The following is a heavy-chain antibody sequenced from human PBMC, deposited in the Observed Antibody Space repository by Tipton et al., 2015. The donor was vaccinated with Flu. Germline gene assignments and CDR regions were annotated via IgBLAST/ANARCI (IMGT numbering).Heavy chain of an antibody. J-gene: IGHJ3*02. Sequence: GSLRLSCAASGFTFSSYWMSWVRQAPGKGLEWVANIKQDGSEKYYVDSVKGRFTISRDNAKNSLYLQMNSLRAEDTAVYYCARPGLPAAMEWDASDIWGQGTMVTVSS. CDR3: ARPGLPAAMEWDASDI. V-gene: IGHV3-7*01. CDR1: GFTFSSYW. D-gene: IGHD2-2*01. CDR2: IKQDGSEK.